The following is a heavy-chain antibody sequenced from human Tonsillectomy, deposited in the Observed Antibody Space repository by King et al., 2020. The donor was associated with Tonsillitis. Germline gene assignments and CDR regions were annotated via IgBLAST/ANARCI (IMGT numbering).Heavy chain of an antibody. D-gene: IGHD1-7*01. CDR3: AKGPYNWNYGDY. V-gene: IGHV3-23*04. J-gene: IGHJ4*02. Sequence: VQLVESGGGLVQPGGSLRLSCAASGFTFSSYAMSWVRQAPGKGLEWVSAISGSGGSPYYADSVKGRFTISRDNSKNTLYLQRNSLRAEDTAVYYCAKGPYNWNYGDYWGQGTLVTVSS. CDR1: GFTFSSYA. CDR2: ISGSGGSP.